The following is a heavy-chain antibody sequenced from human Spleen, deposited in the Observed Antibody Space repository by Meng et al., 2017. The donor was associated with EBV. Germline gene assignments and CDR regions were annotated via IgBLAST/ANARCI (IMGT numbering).Heavy chain of an antibody. CDR3: ASDGISRYFDN. Sequence: VQLEESGPGQVKPSGTLCPVCTVSGGSISTSNWWSWVRQSPEKGLEWIGEVFRTGDTNYNPSLKSRVTILIDKSKNQFSLKLNSVTAADTAIYFCASDGISRYFDNWGPGTLVTVSS. J-gene: IGHJ4*02. CDR1: GGSISTSNW. V-gene: IGHV4-4*02. CDR2: VFRTGDT. D-gene: IGHD1-1*01.